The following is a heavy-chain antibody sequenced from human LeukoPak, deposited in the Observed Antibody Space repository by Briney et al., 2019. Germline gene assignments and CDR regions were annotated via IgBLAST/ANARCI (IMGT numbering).Heavy chain of an antibody. D-gene: IGHD1-1*01. CDR2: IYYSGGT. CDR1: GGSISSYY. V-gene: IGHV4-59*01. J-gene: IGHJ4*02. CDR3: ARDGPTGFDY. Sequence: SETLSLTCTVSGGSISSYYWSWIRQPPGKGLEWIGYIYYSGGTNYNPSLKSRVTISVDTSKNQFSLKLSSVTAADTAVYYCARDGPTGFDYWGQGTLVTVSS.